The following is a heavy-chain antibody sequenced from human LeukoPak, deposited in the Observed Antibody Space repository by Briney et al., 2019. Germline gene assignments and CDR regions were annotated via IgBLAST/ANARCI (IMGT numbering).Heavy chain of an antibody. D-gene: IGHD1-1*01. CDR3: ATYNMDV. CDR2: TYYRSKWYN. J-gene: IGHJ6*02. CDR1: GDSVSSNSAA. V-gene: IGHV6-1*01. Sequence: SQTLSLTCAISGDSVSSNSAAWNWIRQSPSRGLEWLGRTYYRSKWYNGYAVFVKSRISVNPDTSKNQFSLQLNSVTPEDTAVYYCATYNMDVWGQGTTVTVSS.